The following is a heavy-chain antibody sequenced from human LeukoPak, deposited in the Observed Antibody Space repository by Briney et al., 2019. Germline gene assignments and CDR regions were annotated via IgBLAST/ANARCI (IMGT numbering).Heavy chain of an antibody. D-gene: IGHD3-9*01. J-gene: IGHJ4*02. V-gene: IGHV1-8*03. Sequence: ASVKVSCKASGYTFTSYDINWVRQATGQGLEWMGWMNPNSGNTGYAQKFQGRVTITRNTSISTAYMELSSLRSEDTAVYYCARSDGNFDALFDYWGQGTLVTVSS. CDR2: MNPNSGNT. CDR3: ARSDGNFDALFDY. CDR1: GYTFTSYD.